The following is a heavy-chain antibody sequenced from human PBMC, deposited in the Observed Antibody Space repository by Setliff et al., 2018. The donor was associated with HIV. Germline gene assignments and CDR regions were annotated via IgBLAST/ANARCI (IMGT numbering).Heavy chain of an antibody. CDR3: ARAVHSGWYYFDY. CDR1: GFTFSSYW. Sequence: GGSLRLSCAASGFTFSSYWMSWVRQAPGKGLEWVSSISSSSSYIYYADSLKGRFTISRDNAKNSLYLQMNSLRAEDTAVYYCARAVHSGWYYFDYWGQGTLVTVSS. V-gene: IGHV3-21*01. D-gene: IGHD6-19*01. J-gene: IGHJ4*02. CDR2: ISSSSSYI.